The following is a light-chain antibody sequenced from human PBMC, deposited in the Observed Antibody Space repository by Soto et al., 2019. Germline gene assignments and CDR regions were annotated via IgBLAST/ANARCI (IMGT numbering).Light chain of an antibody. J-gene: IGKJ1*01. V-gene: IGKV4-1*01. Sequence: DIVTTQSPDSLAVSLGERATINCKSSQCVLYSSNNKNYLAWYQQKPGQPPKLLIYWASTRESGVPDRFSGSGSGTDFTLTISSLQAEDVAVYYCQQYYSTPPTFGQGTKVEIK. CDR2: WAS. CDR1: QCVLYSSNNKNY. CDR3: QQYYSTPPT.